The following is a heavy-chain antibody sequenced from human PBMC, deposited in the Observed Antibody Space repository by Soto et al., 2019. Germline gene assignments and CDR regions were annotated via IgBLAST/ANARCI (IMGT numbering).Heavy chain of an antibody. CDR1: GFTFSNNA. CDR3: AKRKGDGSVSWYALAS. Sequence: QVQLVESGGGVVQPGRSLRLSCAASGFTFSNNAMHWVRQAPGKGLEWVAVVLYDGSKTYYADSVKGRFTISRDHSTNTLYLQMTSLRVEATALYYCAKRKGDGSVSWYALASWGQGTLVTVSS. V-gene: IGHV3-30*18. D-gene: IGHD6-13*01. J-gene: IGHJ5*02. CDR2: VLYDGSKT.